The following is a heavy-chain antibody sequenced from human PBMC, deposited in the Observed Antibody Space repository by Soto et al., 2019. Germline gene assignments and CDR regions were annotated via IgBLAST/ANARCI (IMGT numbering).Heavy chain of an antibody. Sequence: EVQLVESGGGLVQPGGSLRLSCAASGFTFSSYAMHWFRQAPGKGLEYVSAISSNGGSTYYANSVKGRFTISRDNSKNTLYLQMGSVRSEAMALYYCARGVVVVAATYGMDVWGQGTTVTVSS. V-gene: IGHV3-64*01. J-gene: IGHJ6*01. CDR2: ISSNGGST. CDR1: GFTFSSYA. D-gene: IGHD2-15*01. CDR3: ARGVVVVAATYGMDV.